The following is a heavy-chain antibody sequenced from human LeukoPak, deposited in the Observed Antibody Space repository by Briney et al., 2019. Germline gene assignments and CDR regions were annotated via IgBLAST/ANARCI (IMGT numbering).Heavy chain of an antibody. Sequence: GGSLRLSCAASGFTFSSYAMHWVRQVPGKGLEWVAVISYDRSNKYYADSVKGRFTISRDNSKNTLYLQMNSLRAEDTAVYYCARSVAGVYYFDYWGQGTLVTVSS. CDR3: ARSVAGVYYFDY. CDR2: ISYDRSNK. J-gene: IGHJ4*02. CDR1: GFTFSSYA. V-gene: IGHV3-30-3*01. D-gene: IGHD6-19*01.